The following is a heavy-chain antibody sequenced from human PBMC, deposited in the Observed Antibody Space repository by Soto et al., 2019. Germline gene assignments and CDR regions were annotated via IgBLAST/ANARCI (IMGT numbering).Heavy chain of an antibody. V-gene: IGHV3-30-3*01. CDR3: AKVGQYCSRTSCYYYYGMDV. CDR2: VSFDGSNK. CDR1: GFTFSTHA. Sequence: GGSLRLSCAASGFTFSTHAMHWVRQAPGKGLECVAIVSFDGSNKYYADSVKGRFTISRDNSKKTLYLQMSSLRAEDTAVYYCAKVGQYCSRTSCYYYYGMDVWGQGTTVTVSS. J-gene: IGHJ6*02. D-gene: IGHD2-2*01.